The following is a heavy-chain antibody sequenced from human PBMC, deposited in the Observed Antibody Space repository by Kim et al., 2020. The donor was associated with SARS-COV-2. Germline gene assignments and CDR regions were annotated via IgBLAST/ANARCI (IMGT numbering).Heavy chain of an antibody. V-gene: IGHV5-10-1*01. Sequence: GESLKISCKGSGYSFTSYWISWVRQMPGKGLEWMGRIDPSDSYTNYSPSFQGHVTISADKSISTAYLQWSSLKASDTAMYYCARHKYSSSWYIQFDYWGQGTLVTVSS. CDR2: IDPSDSYT. D-gene: IGHD6-13*01. J-gene: IGHJ4*02. CDR3: ARHKYSSSWYIQFDY. CDR1: GYSFTSYW.